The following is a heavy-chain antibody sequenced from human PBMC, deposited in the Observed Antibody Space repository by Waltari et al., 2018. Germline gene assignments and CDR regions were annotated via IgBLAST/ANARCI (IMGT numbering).Heavy chain of an antibody. CDR2: ISPDGSDT. Sequence: EVQLVESGGGLVQSGGSLRLSCAVAGFPFPSHWMPWVRQPPGKGRVGGSRISPDGSDTNYADSVKGRFTISRDNAKNTLYLQMHSLRAEDTAVYYCAHLFVIRTFDAFDIWGQGTMVTVSS. D-gene: IGHD3-10*01. V-gene: IGHV3-74*01. J-gene: IGHJ3*02. CDR1: GFPFPSHW. CDR3: AHLFVIRTFDAFDI.